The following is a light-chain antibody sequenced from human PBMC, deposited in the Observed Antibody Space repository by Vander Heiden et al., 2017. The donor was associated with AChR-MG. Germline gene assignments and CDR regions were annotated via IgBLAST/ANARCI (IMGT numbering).Light chain of an antibody. CDR2: EVN. J-gene: IGLJ3*02. CDR1: SSDVGSYNL. V-gene: IGLV2-23*02. Sequence: QSALTHPASVSGSPLQSITISCTGTSSDVGSYNLVSWYQQHPGKAPKFVIYEVNKRPSGVSNRFSGSKSGNTASLTISGLQTEDEADYYCCSYTVRYTWVFGGGTKLTVL. CDR3: CSYTVRYTWV.